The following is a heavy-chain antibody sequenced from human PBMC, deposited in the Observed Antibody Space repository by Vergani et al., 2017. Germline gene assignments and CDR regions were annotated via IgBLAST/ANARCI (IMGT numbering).Heavy chain of an antibody. J-gene: IGHJ4*02. CDR1: GFTFSSYA. V-gene: IGHV3-23*01. D-gene: IGHD2-2*01. Sequence: EVQLLESGGGLVQPGGSLRLSCAASGFTFSSYAMSWVGQAPGKGLEWVSAISGSGGSTYYADSVKGRFTISRDNSKNTLYLQMNSLRAEDTAVYYCAKVDCSSTSCYEYYFDYWGQGTLVTVSS. CDR3: AKVDCSSTSCYEYYFDY. CDR2: ISGSGGST.